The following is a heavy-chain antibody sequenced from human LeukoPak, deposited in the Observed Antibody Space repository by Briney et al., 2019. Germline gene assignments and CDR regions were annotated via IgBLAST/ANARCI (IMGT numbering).Heavy chain of an antibody. Sequence: PGGSLRLSCAASGFTFSDYRMTWVRQAPGKGLQWVATIEKDGSDKYYVDSVTGRFTIPRDNAKTSLSLQMNSLGAEDTALYYCARLSGFTETSHFDYWGQGTLVTVSS. CDR2: IEKDGSDK. CDR3: ARLSGFTETSHFDY. D-gene: IGHD6-25*01. J-gene: IGHJ4*02. CDR1: GFTFSDYR. V-gene: IGHV3-7*01.